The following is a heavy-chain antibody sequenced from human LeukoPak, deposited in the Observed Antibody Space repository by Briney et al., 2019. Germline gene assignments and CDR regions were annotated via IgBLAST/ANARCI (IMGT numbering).Heavy chain of an antibody. V-gene: IGHV4-59*12. CDR1: GGSISSYY. J-gene: IGHJ4*02. D-gene: IGHD4-11*01. CDR2: IYSSGST. CDR3: ARVQLAYSYGLFDN. Sequence: SETLSLTCTVSGGSISSYYWSWIRQPPGKGLEWIGYIYSSGSTNYNPSLKSRVTISVDTSKNQFSLKLRSVTAADTAVYYCARVQLAYSYGLFDNWGQGSLVTVSS.